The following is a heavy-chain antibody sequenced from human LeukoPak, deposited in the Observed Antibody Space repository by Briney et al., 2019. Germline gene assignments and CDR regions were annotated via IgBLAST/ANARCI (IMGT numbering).Heavy chain of an antibody. V-gene: IGHV5-51*01. CDR2: IYPGDSDT. CDR3: ARPSGYSYGYLDY. Sequence: GESLKISCKGSEYSFTNYWIGWVRQMPGKGLEWMGIIYPGDSDTRYSPSFQGQVTISADKSISTAYLQWSSLKASDTAMYYCARPSGYSYGYLDYWGQGTLVTVSS. D-gene: IGHD5-18*01. CDR1: EYSFTNYW. J-gene: IGHJ4*02.